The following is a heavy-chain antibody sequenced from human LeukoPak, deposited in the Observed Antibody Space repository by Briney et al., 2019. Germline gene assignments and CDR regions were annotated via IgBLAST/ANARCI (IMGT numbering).Heavy chain of an antibody. CDR3: ARAWYYYDSSGYSYDAFDI. J-gene: IGHJ3*02. Sequence: SETLSLTCTVSGGSISSYYWSWIRQPPGKGLEWLGYIYYSGSTNYNPSLKSRVTISVDTSKNQFSLKLSSVTAADTAVYYCARAWYYYDSSGYSYDAFDIWGQGTMVTVSS. CDR2: IYYSGST. V-gene: IGHV4-59*01. D-gene: IGHD3-22*01. CDR1: GGSISSYY.